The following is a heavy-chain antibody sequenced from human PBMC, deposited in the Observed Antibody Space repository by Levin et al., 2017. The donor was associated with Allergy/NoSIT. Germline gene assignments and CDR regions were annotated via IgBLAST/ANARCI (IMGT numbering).Heavy chain of an antibody. CDR3: VKDRSSVDNWNYGGPFES. Sequence: AGGSLRLSCEASGFTFNDFAMHWVRQIPGKGLEWVTGIMWNSARMDYADSVKGRFTISRDNGKKSLYLEMNALRVEDTALYYCVKDRSSVDNWNYGGPFESWGQGTLVTVSS. D-gene: IGHD1-7*01. J-gene: IGHJ4*02. V-gene: IGHV3-9*01. CDR2: IMWNSARM. CDR1: GFTFNDFA.